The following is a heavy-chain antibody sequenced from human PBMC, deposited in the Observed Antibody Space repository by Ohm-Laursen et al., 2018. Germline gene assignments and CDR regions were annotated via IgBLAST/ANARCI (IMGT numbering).Heavy chain of an antibody. CDR2: ISSSGSIT. Sequence: SLRLSCAASGFSFSSYEMNWVRQAPGKGLEWVSYISSSGSITYYADSVKGRFTISRDNSKNTLYLQMNSLRAEDTAVYYCARGKGFYDSSGPDYWGQGTLVTVSS. CDR3: ARGKGFYDSSGPDY. CDR1: GFSFSSYE. J-gene: IGHJ4*02. D-gene: IGHD3-22*01. V-gene: IGHV3-48*03.